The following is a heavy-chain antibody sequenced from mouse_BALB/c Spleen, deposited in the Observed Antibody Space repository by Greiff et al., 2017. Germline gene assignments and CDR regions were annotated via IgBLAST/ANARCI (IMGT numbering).Heavy chain of an antibody. J-gene: IGHJ1*01. V-gene: IGHV1S56*01. Sequence: QVHVKQPGAELVKPGTSVKMSCKASGYTFTSYWMHWVRQRPEQGLEWIGWIFPGDGSTKYNEKFKGKATLTTDKSSSTAYMQLSRLTSEDSAVYFCARGIITTVVAPSYWYFDVWGAGTTVTVSS. CDR3: ARGIITTVVAPSYWYFDV. CDR1: GYTFTSYW. D-gene: IGHD1-1*01. CDR2: IFPGDGST.